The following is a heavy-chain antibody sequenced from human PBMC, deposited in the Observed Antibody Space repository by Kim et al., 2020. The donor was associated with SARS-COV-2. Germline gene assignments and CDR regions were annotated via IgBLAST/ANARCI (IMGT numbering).Heavy chain of an antibody. CDR2: IYYSGST. CDR1: GGSISSGGYY. J-gene: IGHJ6*02. D-gene: IGHD3-3*01. Sequence: SETLSLTCTVSGGSISSGGYYWSWIRQHPGTGLEWIGYIYYSGSTYYNPSLKSRVTISVDTSKNQFSLKLSSVTAADTAVYYCARAHRTIFGVVEYMDVWGQGTTVTVSS. CDR3: ARAHRTIFGVVEYMDV. V-gene: IGHV4-31*03.